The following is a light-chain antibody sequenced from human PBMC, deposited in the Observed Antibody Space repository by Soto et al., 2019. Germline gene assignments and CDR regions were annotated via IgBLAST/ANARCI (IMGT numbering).Light chain of an antibody. CDR2: LGS. CDR1: QRLLYSNGYNY. V-gene: IGKV2-28*01. J-gene: IGKJ5*01. Sequence: IVMTQSPLSLPVTPGEPASISCMPRQRLLYSNGYNYLDWYLQRPGQSPQLLIYLGSNRASGVPDRFSGSGSGTDFTLKISRVEAEDVGVYYCMQALQTPITFGQGTRLEIK. CDR3: MQALQTPIT.